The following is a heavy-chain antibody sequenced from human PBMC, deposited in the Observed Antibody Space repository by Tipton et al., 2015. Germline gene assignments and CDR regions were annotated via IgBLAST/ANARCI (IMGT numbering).Heavy chain of an antibody. CDR1: GGSIRSGSHY. V-gene: IGHV4-39*01. Sequence: TLSLTCTVSGGSIRSGSHYWDWIRQPPGKGLEWIGSIYQSGTTYYNPSLTSRVTISIDTSKNQFSLRLTSVTATDTAVYYCARVNCISTSCYVGVWFDPWGQGTLVTVSS. D-gene: IGHD2-2*01. J-gene: IGHJ5*02. CDR3: ARVNCISTSCYVGVWFDP. CDR2: IYQSGTT.